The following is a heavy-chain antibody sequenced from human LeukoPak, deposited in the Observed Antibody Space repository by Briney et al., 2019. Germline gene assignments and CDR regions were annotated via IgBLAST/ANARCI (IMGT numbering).Heavy chain of an antibody. J-gene: IGHJ5*02. CDR2: ITISGHTK. CDR1: GFYLHTYE. CDR3: ARGDPHADL. Sequence: GGSLRLSCAASGFYLHTYEMNWVRQAPGKGLEWIADITISGHTKNYADSVKGRFTISRDSARTSLYLQMNSLRVEDTGVYFCARGDPHADLWGQGTLVTVSS. V-gene: IGHV3-48*03.